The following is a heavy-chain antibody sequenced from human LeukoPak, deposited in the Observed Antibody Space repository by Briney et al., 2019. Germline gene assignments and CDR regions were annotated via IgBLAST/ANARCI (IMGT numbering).Heavy chain of an antibody. CDR2: IYYSGST. V-gene: IGHV4-59*01. Sequence: SETLSLTCTVSGGSISSYYWSWIRQPPGKGLEWIGYIYYSGSTNYNPSLKSRVTISVDTSKNQFSLKLSSVTAADTAVYCCARDSYSSSSGGIDYWGQGTLVTVSS. D-gene: IGHD6-6*01. CDR1: GGSISSYY. J-gene: IGHJ4*02. CDR3: ARDSYSSSSGGIDY.